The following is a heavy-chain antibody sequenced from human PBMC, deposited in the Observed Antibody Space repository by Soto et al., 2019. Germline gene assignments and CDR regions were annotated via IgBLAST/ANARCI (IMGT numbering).Heavy chain of an antibody. CDR1: GYTFTGYY. J-gene: IGHJ6*02. Sequence: ASVKVSCKASGYTFTGYYMHWVRQAPGQGLEWMGWINPNSGGTNYAQKFQGWVTMTRDTSISTAYMELSRLRSDDTAVYYCASGDYYDSSGYYYYYYGMDVWGQGTTVTVSS. D-gene: IGHD3-22*01. CDR3: ASGDYYDSSGYYYYYYGMDV. CDR2: INPNSGGT. V-gene: IGHV1-2*04.